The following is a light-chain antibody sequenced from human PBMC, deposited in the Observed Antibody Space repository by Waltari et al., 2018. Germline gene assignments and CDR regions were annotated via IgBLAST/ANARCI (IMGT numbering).Light chain of an antibody. CDR2: GAS. V-gene: IGKV3-15*01. CDR1: QSVSSH. CDR3: QQYSDWPYT. Sequence: EIVMTQSPGTLSVSPGERLTLSCRASQSVSSHLAWYQQKPGQAPTLLIYGASTRATGMPARFSGSGCGTEFTLTISSLQSEDFADYYCQQYSDWPYTFGQGTKLEIK. J-gene: IGKJ2*01.